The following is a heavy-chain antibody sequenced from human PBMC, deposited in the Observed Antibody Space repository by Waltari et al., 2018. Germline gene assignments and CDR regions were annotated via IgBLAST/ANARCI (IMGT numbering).Heavy chain of an antibody. CDR2: IKSKTDGGTT. CDR3: TTTVTTFAFDI. J-gene: IGHJ3*02. CDR1: GFTCSNAG. Sequence: EVQLVESGGGLVKPGGSLRLSGAASGFTCSNAGMSWVRQAPGTGLEWVGRIKSKTDGGTTDYAAPVKGRFTIARDDSKNTLYLQMNSLQTEDTAVYYCTTTVTTFAFDIWGQGTMVTVSS. D-gene: IGHD4-4*01. V-gene: IGHV3-15*01.